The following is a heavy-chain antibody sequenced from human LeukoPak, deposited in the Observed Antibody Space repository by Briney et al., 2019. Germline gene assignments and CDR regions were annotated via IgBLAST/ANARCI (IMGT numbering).Heavy chain of an antibody. J-gene: IGHJ4*02. CDR2: IYTSGST. V-gene: IGHV4-61*09. Sequence: SETLSLTCTVSGGSISSGSYYWSWIRQPAGKGLEWIGHIYTSGSTNYNPSLKSRVTMSVETSKNQFSLKLSSVTAADTAVYYCARDRGAGYCSSTSCFFDYWGQGTQVTVSS. D-gene: IGHD2-2*01. CDR1: GGSISSGSYY. CDR3: ARDRGAGYCSSTSCFFDY.